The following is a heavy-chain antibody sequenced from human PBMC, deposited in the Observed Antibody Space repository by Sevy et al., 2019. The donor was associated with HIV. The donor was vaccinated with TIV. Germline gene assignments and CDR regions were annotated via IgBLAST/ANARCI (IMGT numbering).Heavy chain of an antibody. D-gene: IGHD2-2*02. J-gene: IGHJ4*02. CDR3: VRAIQSEGSF. V-gene: IGHV3-7*04. Sequence: GGSLRLSCAASGFNIESYWMNWVRQAPGKPLEWVANIKEDDTVKYYVDSVQGRFTIFRDNGRNLVYLVMNNLRVEDTALHYCVRAIQSEGSFWGQGTLVTVSS. CDR1: GFNIESYW. CDR2: IKEDDTVK.